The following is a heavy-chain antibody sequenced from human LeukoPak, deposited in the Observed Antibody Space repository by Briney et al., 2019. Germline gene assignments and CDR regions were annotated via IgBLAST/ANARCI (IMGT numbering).Heavy chain of an antibody. CDR2: INTITGNP. V-gene: IGHV7-4-1*02. D-gene: IGHD3-10*01. CDR3: ARPGVTGGPASDY. CDR1: GYTFTNYG. Sequence: ASVKVSCKSSGYTFTNYGMNWVRQAPGQGLEWMGWINTITGNPTYAQGFTGRFVFSLDTSVTTTYLQISSLKAEDTAVYFCARPGVTGGPASDYWGQGTLVTVSS. J-gene: IGHJ4*02.